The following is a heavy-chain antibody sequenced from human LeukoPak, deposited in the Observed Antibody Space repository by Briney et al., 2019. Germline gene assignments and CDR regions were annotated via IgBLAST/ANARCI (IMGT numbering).Heavy chain of an antibody. Sequence: GGSLRLSCAASGFTFNNYALTWVRQAPGQGLEWVSTISGDGRSTYYADSVKGRFTISRDNSKTTLFLQMNSLRAENTAVYYCTKDAGYSSGREFDSWGQGTLVIVSS. D-gene: IGHD6-19*01. CDR1: GFTFNNYA. CDR3: TKDAGYSSGREFDS. CDR2: ISGDGRST. V-gene: IGHV3-23*01. J-gene: IGHJ4*02.